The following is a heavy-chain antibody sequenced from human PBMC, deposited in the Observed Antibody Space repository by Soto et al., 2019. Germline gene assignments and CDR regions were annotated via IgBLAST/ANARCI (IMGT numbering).Heavy chain of an antibody. J-gene: IGHJ5*02. CDR2: ISYDGSNK. Sequence: QVQLVESGGGVVQPGRSLRLSCAASGFTFSSYGMHWVRQAPGKGLEWVAVISYDGSNKYYADSVKGRFTISRDNSKNTLYLQMNSLRAEDTGGYYCAKAKPYYYGSGGSRGLGWFDPWGQGTLVTVSS. D-gene: IGHD3-10*01. CDR1: GFTFSSYG. V-gene: IGHV3-30*18. CDR3: AKAKPYYYGSGGSRGLGWFDP.